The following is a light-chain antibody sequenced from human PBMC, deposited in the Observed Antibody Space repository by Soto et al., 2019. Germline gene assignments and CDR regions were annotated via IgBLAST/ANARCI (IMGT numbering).Light chain of an antibody. J-gene: IGLJ1*01. CDR1: SSDVGGYDY. CDR2: EVS. V-gene: IGLV2-14*01. Sequence: QSVLTQPPSVSGSPGQSITISCTGTSSDVGGYDYVSLYQRHPGKARKLMIYEVSNRPSGVSNRFSGCKSGNTASLTICGLQAEDEADYYCSSYTSSSTLGVFGTGTKVTVL. CDR3: SSYTSSSTLGV.